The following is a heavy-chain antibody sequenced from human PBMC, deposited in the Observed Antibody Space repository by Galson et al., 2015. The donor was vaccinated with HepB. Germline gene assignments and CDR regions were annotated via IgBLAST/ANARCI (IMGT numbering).Heavy chain of an antibody. J-gene: IGHJ4*02. CDR2: ISSSSSYI. Sequence: SLRLSCAASGFTSSSYSMNWVRQAPGKGLEWVSSISSSSSYIYYADSVKGRFTISRDNAKNSLYLQMNSLRAEDTAVYYCARGGSSSSWGGDYWGQGTLVTVSS. V-gene: IGHV3-21*01. D-gene: IGHD6-13*01. CDR3: ARGGSSSSWGGDY. CDR1: GFTSSSYS.